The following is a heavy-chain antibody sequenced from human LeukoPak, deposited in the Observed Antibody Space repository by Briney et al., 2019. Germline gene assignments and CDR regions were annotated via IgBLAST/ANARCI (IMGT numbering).Heavy chain of an antibody. CDR3: ARRAYYDTSGYSPASGYFDL. V-gene: IGHV4-4*08. Sequence: SETLSPTCTVSGGSIFSYYFNWIRQPPGKGLEWIGYIYSNGITNYNPSLRSRGTISIATSKNQVSLRLRSVTAADTAIYYCARRAYYDTSGYSPASGYFDLWGRGTLVTVSS. D-gene: IGHD3-22*01. J-gene: IGHJ2*01. CDR1: GGSIFSYY. CDR2: IYSNGIT.